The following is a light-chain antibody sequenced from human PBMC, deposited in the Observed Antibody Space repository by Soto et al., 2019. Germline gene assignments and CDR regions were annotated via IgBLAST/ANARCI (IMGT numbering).Light chain of an antibody. CDR1: SGDVGGYKF. J-gene: IGLJ1*01. CDR2: EVS. V-gene: IGLV2-14*01. Sequence: QSALAQPASVSGSPGQSITIYCTLTSGDVGGYKFVSWYQQPPGKASKLMICEVSKRPWGVSSRFSGSKSGNTASLTISGLQAEDEADYFCGSYTGNIYVFGNGTKVTGL. CDR3: GSYTGNIYV.